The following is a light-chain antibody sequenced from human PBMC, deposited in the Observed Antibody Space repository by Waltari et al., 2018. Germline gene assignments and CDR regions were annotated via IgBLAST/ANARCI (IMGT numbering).Light chain of an antibody. CDR3: QQYGSSPWT. Sequence: CRASQSVSGSYLAWYQQTPGQAPRLLIYGASSRATGIPDRFSGSGSGTDFSLTISRLEPEDCAVYYCQQYGSSPWTFGQGTKVEIK. V-gene: IGKV3-20*01. J-gene: IGKJ1*01. CDR1: QSVSGSY. CDR2: GAS.